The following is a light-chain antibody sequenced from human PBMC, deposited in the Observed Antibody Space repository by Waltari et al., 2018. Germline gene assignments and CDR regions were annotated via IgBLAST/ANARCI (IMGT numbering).Light chain of an antibody. CDR3: HSFDSKLGGAV. CDR2: GNK. V-gene: IGLV1-40*01. J-gene: IGLJ1*01. CDR1: ISNPRANSH. Sequence: QSVLTPPPPVSGAPWQRVTIPCTGSISNPRANSHVQWYQQAPGTAPKLLIFGNKNRPSGVPDRFSGSKSGTSASLAISGLQAEDEAHYFCHSFDSKLGGAVFGSGTEVTV.